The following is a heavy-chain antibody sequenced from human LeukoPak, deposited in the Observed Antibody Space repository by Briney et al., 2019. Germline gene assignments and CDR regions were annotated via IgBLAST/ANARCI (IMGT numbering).Heavy chain of an antibody. CDR3: ARGGGPSIAAASY. J-gene: IGHJ4*02. D-gene: IGHD6-13*01. Sequence: SVKVSCKASGGTFSSYAISWVRQAPGQGLEWMGGIIPIFGTANYAQKFQGRVTITADESTSTAYMELSSLRPEDTAVYYCARGGGPSIAAASYWGQGTLVTVSS. CDR1: GGTFSSYA. V-gene: IGHV1-69*13. CDR2: IIPIFGTA.